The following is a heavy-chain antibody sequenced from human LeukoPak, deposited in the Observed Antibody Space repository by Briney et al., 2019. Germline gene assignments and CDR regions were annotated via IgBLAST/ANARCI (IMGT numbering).Heavy chain of an antibody. CDR1: GGSISSYY. J-gene: IGHJ4*02. D-gene: IGHD5-12*01. CDR3: ARLDIVAYYFDY. V-gene: IGHV4-59*01. CDR2: IYYSGST. Sequence: SETLSLTCTVSGGSISSYYWSWIRQPPGKGLEWIGYIYYSGSTNYNPSLKSRVTISVDTSRNQFSLKLSSVTAADTAVYYCARLDIVAYYFDYWGQGTLVTVSS.